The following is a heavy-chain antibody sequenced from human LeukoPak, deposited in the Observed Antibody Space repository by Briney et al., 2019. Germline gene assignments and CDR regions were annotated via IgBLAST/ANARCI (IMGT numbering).Heavy chain of an antibody. V-gene: IGHV3-30*18. CDR2: TSSDLNVK. CDR3: AKIPPGYCSAGSCYLDY. J-gene: IGHJ4*02. Sequence: GGSLRLSCAASGFTFRNYVIHWVRQAPGKGLEWVAVTSSDLNVKLYADSVKGRFTISRDNSRSTLYLQMNSLRAEDTAVFYCAKIPPGYCSAGSCYLDYWGQGTLVTVSS. CDR1: GFTFRNYV. D-gene: IGHD2-15*01.